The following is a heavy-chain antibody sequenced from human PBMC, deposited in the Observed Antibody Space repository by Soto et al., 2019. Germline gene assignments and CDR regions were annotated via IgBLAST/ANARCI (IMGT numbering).Heavy chain of an antibody. D-gene: IGHD1-1*01. CDR2: INHSGST. CDR3: ARSSELHDKYYFDY. V-gene: IGHV4-34*01. CDR1: GGSFSGYY. J-gene: IGHJ4*02. Sequence: PSETLSLTCAVYGGSFSGYYWSWIRQPPGKGLEWIGEINHSGSTNYNPSLKSRVTISVDTSKNQFSLKLSSVTAADTAVYYCARSSELHDKYYFDYWGQGTLVTVSS.